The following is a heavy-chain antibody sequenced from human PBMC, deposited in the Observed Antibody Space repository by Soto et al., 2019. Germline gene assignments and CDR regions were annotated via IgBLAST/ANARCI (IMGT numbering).Heavy chain of an antibody. CDR2: IYYSGST. CDR3: ARPTYNSGSPFDY. D-gene: IGHD1-20*01. CDR1: GGSISSYY. J-gene: IGHJ4*02. Sequence: SETLSLTCTVSGGSISSYYWSWIRQPPGKGLEWIGYIYYSGSTNYNPSLKSRVTISVDTSKNPFSLKLSSVTAADTAVYYCARPTYNSGSPFDYWGQGTLVTVS. V-gene: IGHV4-59*01.